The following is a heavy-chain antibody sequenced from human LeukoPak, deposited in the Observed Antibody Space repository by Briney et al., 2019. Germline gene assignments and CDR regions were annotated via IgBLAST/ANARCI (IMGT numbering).Heavy chain of an antibody. CDR1: GDSIDNSY. J-gene: IGHJ5*02. CDR3: ARVVRGAVTSNRFDP. D-gene: IGHD4-17*01. V-gene: IGHV4-59*01. Sequence: SETLSLTRTVSGDSIDNSYWTWIRQTPGKGLEWIGYIASSGTSNYNPSLESRVTISLGTSKNQFSLKLRSVTAADTAIYYCARVVRGAVTSNRFDPWGQGTLVTVSS. CDR2: IASSGTS.